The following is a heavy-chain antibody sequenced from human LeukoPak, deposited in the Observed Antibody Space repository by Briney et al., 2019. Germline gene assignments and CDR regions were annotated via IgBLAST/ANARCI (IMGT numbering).Heavy chain of an antibody. CDR1: GYTFTGYY. Sequence: ASVKVSCKASGYTFTGYYMHWVRQAPGQGLEWMGWINPNSGGTNYAQKFQGRVTMTRDTSISTAYMELSRLRSEDTAVYYCATGYYYDSSGYLDYWGQGTLVTVSS. J-gene: IGHJ4*02. D-gene: IGHD3-22*01. CDR2: INPNSGGT. CDR3: ATGYYYDSSGYLDY. V-gene: IGHV1-2*02.